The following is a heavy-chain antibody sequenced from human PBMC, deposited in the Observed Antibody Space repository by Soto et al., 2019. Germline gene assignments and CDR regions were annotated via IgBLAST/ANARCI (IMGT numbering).Heavy chain of an antibody. J-gene: IGHJ4*02. CDR1: GGSLSSYY. Sequence: PSETLSLTCVVSGGSLSSYYWSWIRQPPGKGLEWIGYIYYSGSTNYNPSLKSRVTISVDTSKNQFSLKLSSVTAADTAVYYCARASSSSSAADYWGQGTLVTVSS. CDR2: IYYSGST. CDR3: ARASSSSSAADY. V-gene: IGHV4-59*12. D-gene: IGHD6-6*01.